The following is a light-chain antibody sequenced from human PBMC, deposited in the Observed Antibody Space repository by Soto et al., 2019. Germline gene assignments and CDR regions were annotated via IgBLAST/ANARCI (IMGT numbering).Light chain of an antibody. CDR2: GND. V-gene: IGLV1-40*01. CDR3: QFYDSSLSVV. Sequence: QSVLTQAPSVSGAPGQRVTISCTGSSSNIGAGYGVHWYQQLPGTAPKLLIYGNDNRPSGVPDRFSGSKSGTSASLAITGLQAEDEADYYCQFYDSSLSVVFGGGTKVTVL. CDR1: SSNIGAGYG. J-gene: IGLJ2*01.